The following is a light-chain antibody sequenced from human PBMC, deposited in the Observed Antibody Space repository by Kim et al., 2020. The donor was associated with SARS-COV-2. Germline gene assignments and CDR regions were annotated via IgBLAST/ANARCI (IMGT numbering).Light chain of an antibody. CDR3: NSRDSSGNHWV. J-gene: IGLJ3*02. Sequence: FGQTVRITCQGDSLRSYYASWYQQKPGQAPVLVIYGKNNRPSGIPDRFSGSSSGNTASLTITGAQAEDEAYYYCNSRDSSGNHWVFGGGTQLTVL. CDR2: GKN. V-gene: IGLV3-19*01. CDR1: SLRSYY.